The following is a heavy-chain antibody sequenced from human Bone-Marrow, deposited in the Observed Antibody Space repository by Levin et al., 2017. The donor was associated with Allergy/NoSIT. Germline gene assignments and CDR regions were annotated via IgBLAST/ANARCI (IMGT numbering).Heavy chain of an antibody. Sequence: PGGSLRLSCAASGFAFSSYALHWVRQAPGKGLEWVAVISYDGGDKYYADSVKGRFSISRDDSKDTLYLQMNSLRAEDTAIYYCAREGELYCSGGSCYRWTHADYWGQGTLVTVSS. V-gene: IGHV3-30-3*01. CDR1: GFAFSSYA. CDR3: AREGELYCSGGSCYRWTHADY. J-gene: IGHJ4*02. D-gene: IGHD2-15*01. CDR2: ISYDGGDK.